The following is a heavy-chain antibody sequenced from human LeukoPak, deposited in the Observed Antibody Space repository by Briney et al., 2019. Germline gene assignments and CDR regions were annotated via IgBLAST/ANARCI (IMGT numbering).Heavy chain of an antibody. CDR1: GYTFTSYD. V-gene: IGHV1-8*01. D-gene: IGHD1-26*01. J-gene: IGHJ4*02. CDR3: ARIRFSGSYYPLGY. Sequence: ASVEVSCKASGYTFTSYDINWVRQATGQGLEWMGWMNPNSGNTGYAQKFQGRVTMTRNTSISTAYMELSSLRSEDTAVYYCARIRFSGSYYPLGYWGQGTLVTVSS. CDR2: MNPNSGNT.